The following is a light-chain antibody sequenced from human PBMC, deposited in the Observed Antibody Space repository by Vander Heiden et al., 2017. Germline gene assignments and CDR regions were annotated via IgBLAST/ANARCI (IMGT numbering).Light chain of an antibody. CDR1: QSVLYSSNDRNY. CDR2: CAS. V-gene: IGKV4-1*01. CDR3: QQYYAAPYT. J-gene: IGKJ2*01. Sequence: DIVMTQSPDSLAESLGERATINCKSSQSVLYSSNDRNYLAWHQQKPGQPPKVLIYCASTRTSGVPDRFSGSGSGTEFTLTIDSLQAEDVAVYYCQQYYAAPYTFGQGTKLEIK.